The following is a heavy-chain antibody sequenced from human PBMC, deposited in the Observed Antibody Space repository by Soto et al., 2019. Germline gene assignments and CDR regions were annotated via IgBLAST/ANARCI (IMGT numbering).Heavy chain of an antibody. V-gene: IGHV3-33*01. CDR2: IWYDGSNK. D-gene: IGHD3-3*01. J-gene: IGHJ6*02. Sequence: QVQLVESGGGVVQPGRSLRLSCAASGFTFSSYGMHWVRQAPGKGLEWVAVIWYDGSNKYYADSVKGRFTISRDNSKNTRYLQMNSLRAEDTAVYYCARAEGDVFWSGYYYYGMDVWGQGTTVTVSS. CDR1: GFTFSSYG. CDR3: ARAEGDVFWSGYYYYGMDV.